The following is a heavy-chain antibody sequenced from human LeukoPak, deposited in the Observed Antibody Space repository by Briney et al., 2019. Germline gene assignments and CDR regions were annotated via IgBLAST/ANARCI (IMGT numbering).Heavy chain of an antibody. D-gene: IGHD3-22*01. CDR3: ASATNIYDSSGYYWDNDY. CDR2: ISSTSSYI. Sequence: RAGGSLRLSCAASGFTFSSYSMNWVRQAPGKGLEWVSSISSTSSYIYYADSVKGRFTISRDNAKNSLYLQMNSLRAEDTAVYYCASATNIYDSSGYYWDNDYWGQGTLVTVSS. V-gene: IGHV3-21*01. J-gene: IGHJ4*02. CDR1: GFTFSSYS.